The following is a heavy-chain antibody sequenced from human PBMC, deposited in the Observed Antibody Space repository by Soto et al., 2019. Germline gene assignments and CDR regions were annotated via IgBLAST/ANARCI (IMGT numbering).Heavy chain of an antibody. CDR3: ARDLRRWYDILTGYYLDY. CDR2: INPSSGGT. V-gene: IGHV1-2*04. Sequence: ASVKVSCKASGYTFTGYYMHWVRQAPGQGLEWMGWINPSSGGTNYAQKFQGWVTMTRDTSISIAYMELSRLSSDDTAVYYCARDLRRWYDILTGYYLDYWGQGALVTVSS. J-gene: IGHJ4*02. D-gene: IGHD3-9*01. CDR1: GYTFTGYY.